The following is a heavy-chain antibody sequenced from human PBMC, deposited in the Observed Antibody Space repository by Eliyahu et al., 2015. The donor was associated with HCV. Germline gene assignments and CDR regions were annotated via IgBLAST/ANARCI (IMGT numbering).Heavy chain of an antibody. CDR1: GXSISSGXYY. J-gene: IGHJ6*02. CDR3: AREGGGYCSSTSCYTHYYYYGMDV. D-gene: IGHD2-2*02. CDR2: IYTSGST. V-gene: IGHV4-61*02. Sequence: QVQLQESGPGLVKPSQTLSLTCXVSGXSISSGXYYWXWIRQPAGKGLEWIGRIYTSGSTNYNPSLKSRVTISVDTSKNQFSLKLSSVTAADTAVYYCAREGGGYCSSTSCYTHYYYYGMDVWGQGTTVTVSS.